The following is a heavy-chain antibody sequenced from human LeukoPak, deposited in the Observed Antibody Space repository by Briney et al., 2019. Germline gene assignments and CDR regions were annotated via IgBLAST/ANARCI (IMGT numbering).Heavy chain of an antibody. CDR1: GWSFSGYD. CDR2: INHSGST. CDR3: ARGRGWVAFDI. J-gene: IGHJ3*02. D-gene: IGHD3-10*01. V-gene: IGHV4-34*01. Sequence: AETLSLTCAAYGWSFSGYDWSWIRQPPGKGLEWIGEINHSGSTNYNPSLKSRVTISVDTSKNQFSLKLSSVTAADTAVYYCARGRGWVAFDIWGQGTIVTVSS.